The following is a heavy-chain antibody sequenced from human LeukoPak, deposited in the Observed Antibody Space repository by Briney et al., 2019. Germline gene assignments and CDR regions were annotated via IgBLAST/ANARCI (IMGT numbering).Heavy chain of an antibody. J-gene: IGHJ4*02. D-gene: IGHD6-13*01. V-gene: IGHV1-69*04. CDR3: ARDGQSSSWYNY. CDR2: IIPILGIV. CDR1: GGTFSSYT. Sequence: SVKVSCNASGGTFSSYTISWVRQAPGQGLEWMGRIIPILGIVNYAQKFQVRVTITAYKSKRTAYMALCIWRSEDTAAYYCARDGQSSSWYNYWGQGTLVTVSS.